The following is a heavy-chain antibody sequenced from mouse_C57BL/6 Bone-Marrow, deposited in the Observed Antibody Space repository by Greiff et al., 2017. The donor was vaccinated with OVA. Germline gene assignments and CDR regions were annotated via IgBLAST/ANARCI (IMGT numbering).Heavy chain of an antibody. CDR2: IYPGSGST. D-gene: IGHD1-1*01. Sequence: QVQLQQPGAELVKPGASVKMSCKASGYTFTSYWITWVKQRPGQGLEWIGDIYPGSGSTNYNEKFKSKATLTVDTSSSTAYMQLSSLTSEDSAVYYCAKFITPYWYFDVWGTGTTVTVSS. CDR3: AKFITPYWYFDV. J-gene: IGHJ1*03. V-gene: IGHV1-55*01. CDR1: GYTFTSYW.